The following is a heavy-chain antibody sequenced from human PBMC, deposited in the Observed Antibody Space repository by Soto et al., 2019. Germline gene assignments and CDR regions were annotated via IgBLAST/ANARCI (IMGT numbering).Heavy chain of an antibody. CDR1: GGSISSGGYS. CDR3: ARANTIFGVVTSAAFDP. CDR2: IYHSGST. V-gene: IGHV4-30-2*01. Sequence: SETLSLTCAVSGGSISSGGYSWSWIRQPPGKGLEWIGYIYHSGSTYYNPSLKSRVTISVDRSKNQFSLKLSSVTAADTAVYYCARANTIFGVVTSAAFDPWGQGTLVT. D-gene: IGHD3-3*01. J-gene: IGHJ5*02.